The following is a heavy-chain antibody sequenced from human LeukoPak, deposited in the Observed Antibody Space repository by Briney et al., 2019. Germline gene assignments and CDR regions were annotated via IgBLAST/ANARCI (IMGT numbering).Heavy chain of an antibody. CDR2: IIPIFGTA. CDR3: ARDQGIAALHFFGYYYGMDV. Sequence: SVKVSCKASGGTYSSYAISWVRQAPGQGLEWMGGIIPIFGTANYAQKFQGRVTITADESTSTAYMELSSLRSEDTAVYYCARDQGIAALHFFGYYYGMDVWGQGTTVTVSS. CDR1: GGTYSSYA. J-gene: IGHJ6*02. D-gene: IGHD6-13*01. V-gene: IGHV1-69*13.